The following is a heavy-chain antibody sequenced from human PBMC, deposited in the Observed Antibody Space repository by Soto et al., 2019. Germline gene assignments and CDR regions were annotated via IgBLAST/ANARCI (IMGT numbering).Heavy chain of an antibody. Sequence: PGGSLRLSCAASGFTFSSYSMNWVRQAPGKGLEWVSYISSSSTIYYADSVKGRFTISRDNAKNSLYLQMNSLRAEDTAVYYCARASTFYFWSGYYYYFDYCGQGTLVPVSS. CDR1: GFTFSSYS. D-gene: IGHD3-3*01. CDR2: ISSSSTI. V-gene: IGHV3-48*01. CDR3: ARASTFYFWSGYYYYFDY. J-gene: IGHJ4*02.